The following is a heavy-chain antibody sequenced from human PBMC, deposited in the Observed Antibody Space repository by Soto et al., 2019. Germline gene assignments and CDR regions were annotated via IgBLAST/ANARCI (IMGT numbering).Heavy chain of an antibody. CDR1: GFTFSSYS. J-gene: IGHJ3*02. D-gene: IGHD6-19*01. CDR3: ARVAVADAFDI. CDR2: ISSSSSYI. Sequence: EVQLVESGGGLVKPGGSLRLSCAASGFTFSSYSMNWVRQAPGKGLEWVSSISSSSSYIYYADSVKGRFTISRDNAMNSLYLQMNSLRAEDTAVYYCARVAVADAFDIWGQGTMVTVSS. V-gene: IGHV3-21*01.